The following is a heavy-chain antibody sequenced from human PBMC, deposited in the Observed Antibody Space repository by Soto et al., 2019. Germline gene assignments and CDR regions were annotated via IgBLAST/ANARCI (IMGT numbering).Heavy chain of an antibody. CDR3: TGSMSFASDI. Sequence: EVQLVESGGGLVQPGGSLKLSCAASGFSLRDSVIHWVRQVSGKGLEWVGRITSTADTYATADTASVKGRFTVSREDSKNTAYLQMNSLKTEDTARYYCTGSMSFASDIWGQGTMVHVSS. V-gene: IGHV3-73*01. J-gene: IGHJ3*02. CDR1: GFSLRDSV. CDR2: ITSTADTYAT.